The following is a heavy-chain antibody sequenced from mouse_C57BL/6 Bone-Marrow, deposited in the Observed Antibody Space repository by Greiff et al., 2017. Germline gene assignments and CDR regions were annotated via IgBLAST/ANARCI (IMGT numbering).Heavy chain of an antibody. V-gene: IGHV1-19*01. J-gene: IGHJ1*03. CDR2: INPYNGGT. CDR3: ARPTTWAVGFDV. CDR1: GYTFTDYY. Sequence: EVQLQQSGPVLVKPGASVKMSCKASGYTFTDYYMNWVKQSHGKSLEWIGVINPYNGGTSYNQKFKGKATLTVDKSSSTAYMELNSLTSEDSAVYYCARPTTWAVGFDVWGTGTTVTVSS. D-gene: IGHD4-1*01.